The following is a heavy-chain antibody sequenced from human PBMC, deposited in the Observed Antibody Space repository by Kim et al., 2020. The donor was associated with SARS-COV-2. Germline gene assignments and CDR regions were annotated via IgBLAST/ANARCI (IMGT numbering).Heavy chain of an antibody. D-gene: IGHD5-12*01. J-gene: IGHJ4*02. CDR3: ARRDGYNLGFDY. V-gene: IGHV1-18*01. Sequence: NYAQKRKGRVTMATDTSTSTAYLELRSRRSDDTAVYYCARRDGYNLGFDYWGQGTLVTVSS.